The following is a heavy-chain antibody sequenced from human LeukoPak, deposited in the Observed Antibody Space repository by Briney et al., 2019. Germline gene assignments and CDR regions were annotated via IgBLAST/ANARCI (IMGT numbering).Heavy chain of an antibody. CDR1: GFTFSSYG. Sequence: GGSRRLSCAASGFTFSSYGMHWVRQAPGKGLEWVAVISYDGSNKYYADSVKGRFTISRDNSKNTLYLQMNSLRAEDTAVYYCAKPRDGDYSAFDIWGQGTMVTVSS. CDR3: AKPRDGDYSAFDI. J-gene: IGHJ3*02. D-gene: IGHD4-17*01. CDR2: ISYDGSNK. V-gene: IGHV3-30*18.